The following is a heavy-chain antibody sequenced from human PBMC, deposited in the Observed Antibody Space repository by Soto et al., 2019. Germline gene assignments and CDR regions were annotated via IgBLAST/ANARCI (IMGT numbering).Heavy chain of an antibody. J-gene: IGHJ3*01. CDR3: ASQGMPAAEAFDV. D-gene: IGHD6-13*01. CDR1: EYSFTNHW. V-gene: IGHV5-51*01. CDR2: IYPGDFDT. Sequence: GESLKISCKGSEYSFTNHWIGWVRQMPGKGLEWMGIIYPGDFDTRYSPSFEGQVTISADKSNSTAYLRWRSLKASDTAMYYCASQGMPAAEAFDVWGQGTMVTVSS.